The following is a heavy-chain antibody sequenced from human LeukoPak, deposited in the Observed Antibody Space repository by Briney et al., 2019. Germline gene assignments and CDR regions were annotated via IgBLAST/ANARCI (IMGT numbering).Heavy chain of an antibody. D-gene: IGHD3-22*01. CDR2: IYYSGSA. Sequence: SETLSLTCTVSGGSISNYYWSWIRQPPGKGLEWIGYIYYSGSANYNPSLKSRVTISVDTSKNQFSLNLSSVTAADTAVYYCARAYYYDSSGYDDAFDTWGQGTMVTVSS. CDR3: ARAYYYDSSGYDDAFDT. V-gene: IGHV4-59*01. J-gene: IGHJ3*02. CDR1: GGSISNYY.